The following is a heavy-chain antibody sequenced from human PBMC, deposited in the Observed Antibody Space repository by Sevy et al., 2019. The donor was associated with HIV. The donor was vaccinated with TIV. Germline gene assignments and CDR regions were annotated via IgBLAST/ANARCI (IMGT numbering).Heavy chain of an antibody. J-gene: IGHJ4*02. V-gene: IGHV2-70*11. D-gene: IGHD4-17*01. CDR1: GFSLTSNAMC. CDR3: ERINVNYGDYVFDY. Sequence: SGPTLVKPTQTLTLTCSFSGFSLTSNAMCVTWIRQPPGKALEWLARIDWDDDEYYTASLKTRLTISKDTSKNQVVLTMTNMDPVDTATYSCERINVNYGDYVFDYWGQGILVTVSS. CDR2: IDWDDDE.